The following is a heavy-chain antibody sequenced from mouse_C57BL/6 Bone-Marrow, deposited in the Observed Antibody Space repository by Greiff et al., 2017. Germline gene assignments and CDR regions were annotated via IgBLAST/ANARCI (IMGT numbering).Heavy chain of an antibody. Sequence: VQLQQSGAELVKPGASVKLSCKASGYTFTSYWMHWVKQRPGQGLEWIGMIHPNSGSTNYNEKFKSKATLTVDKSSSTAYMQLSSLTSEDSAVYYCARGLFYYGSSLPYWGQGTTLTVSS. D-gene: IGHD1-1*01. V-gene: IGHV1-64*01. CDR1: GYTFTSYW. CDR2: IHPNSGST. CDR3: ARGLFYYGSSLPY. J-gene: IGHJ2*01.